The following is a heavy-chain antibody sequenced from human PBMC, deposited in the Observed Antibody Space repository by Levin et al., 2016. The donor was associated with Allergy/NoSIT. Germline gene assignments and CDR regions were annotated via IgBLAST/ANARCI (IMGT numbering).Heavy chain of an antibody. CDR3: ARSIRLLTDIFDC. D-gene: IGHD2/OR15-2a*01. Sequence: SETLSLTCTVSGGSISSEDYYWSWMRQSPGKGLEWIGYIYYSGSTYYNPSLKSRVAISVDTSKNQISLKLSSVSAADTAVYYCARSIRLLTDIFDCWGQGTLVTVSS. CDR2: IYYSGST. J-gene: IGHJ4*02. V-gene: IGHV4-30-4*01. CDR1: GGSISSEDYY.